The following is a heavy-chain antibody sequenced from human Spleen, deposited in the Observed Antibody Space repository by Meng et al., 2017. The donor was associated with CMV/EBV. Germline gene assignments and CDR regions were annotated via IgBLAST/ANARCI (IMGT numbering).Heavy chain of an antibody. Sequence: GESLKISCAASGFSFSNYGMHWVRQAPGKGLEWVAVTWFDGSNKYYADSVKGRFTISKDSSNNTLYLQMNGLRGEDTAIYYCAKDRQFNSASDAFDIWGQGTMVTVSS. J-gene: IGHJ3*02. V-gene: IGHV3-33*06. D-gene: IGHD4-11*01. CDR3: AKDRQFNSASDAFDI. CDR1: GFSFSNYG. CDR2: TWFDGSNK.